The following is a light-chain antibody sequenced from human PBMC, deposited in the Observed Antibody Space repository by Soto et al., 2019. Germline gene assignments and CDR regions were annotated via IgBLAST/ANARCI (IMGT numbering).Light chain of an antibody. V-gene: IGLV2-14*01. Sequence: QSALTQPASVSGSPGQSITISCTGISSDVGGYNSVSWYQQHPGKAPKLMIYEVSNRPSGVSNRFSGSKSGNTASLTISGLQAEDEADYYCSSYTTSSTLLYVFGTGTKLTVL. J-gene: IGLJ1*01. CDR1: SSDVGGYNS. CDR3: SSYTTSSTLLYV. CDR2: EVS.